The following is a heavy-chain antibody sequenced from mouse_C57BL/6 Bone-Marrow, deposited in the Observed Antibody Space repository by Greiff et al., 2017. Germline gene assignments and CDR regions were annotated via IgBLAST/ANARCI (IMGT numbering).Heavy chain of an antibody. D-gene: IGHD2-3*01. J-gene: IGHJ3*01. V-gene: IGHV1-63*01. CDR1: GYTFTNYW. CDR3: ARHDGYYVPFAY. CDR2: IYPGGGYT. Sequence: QVHVKQSGAELVRPGTSVKMSCKASGYTFTNYWIGWAKQRPGHGLEWIGDIYPGGGYTNYNEKFKGKATLTADKSSSTAYMQFSSLTSEDSAIYYCARHDGYYVPFAYWGQGTLVTVSA.